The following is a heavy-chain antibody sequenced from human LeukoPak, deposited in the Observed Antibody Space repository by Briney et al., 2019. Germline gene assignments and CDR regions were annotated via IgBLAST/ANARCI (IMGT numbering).Heavy chain of an antibody. Sequence: PSETLSLTCTVSGGSISSGSYYRSWIRQPAGKGLEWIGRFYTSENIKYNPSLKSRVTMSLDTSKNQVSLKLNSVTAADTAVYYCARHISSGGTYAHFDYWGQGTLVTVSS. CDR2: FYTSENI. CDR3: ARHISSGGTYAHFDY. D-gene: IGHD1-26*01. V-gene: IGHV4-61*02. J-gene: IGHJ4*02. CDR1: GGSISSGSYY.